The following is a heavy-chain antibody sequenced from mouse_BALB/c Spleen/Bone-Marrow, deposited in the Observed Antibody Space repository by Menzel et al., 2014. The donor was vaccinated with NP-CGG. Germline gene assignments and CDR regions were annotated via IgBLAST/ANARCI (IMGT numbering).Heavy chain of an antibody. D-gene: IGHD1-1*01. J-gene: IGHJ2*01. CDR1: GFTFSSYA. CDR3: ARHYYGSSYYFDY. Sequence: EVKLMESGGGLVKPGGSLKLSCAASGFTFSSYAMSWVRQTPGKRLEWVATISSGGSYTYYQDSVKGRFTISRDNAKNTLYLQMSSLRSEDTAMYYCARHYYGSSYYFDYWGQGTTLTVSS. V-gene: IGHV5-9-3*01. CDR2: ISSGGSYT.